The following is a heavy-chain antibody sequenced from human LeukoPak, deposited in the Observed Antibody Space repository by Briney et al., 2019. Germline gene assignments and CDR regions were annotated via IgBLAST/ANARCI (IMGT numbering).Heavy chain of an antibody. CDR3: ARGDDSSGQGY. Sequence: SETLSLTCTVSGDSISSSSYCWDWIRQPPGKGLEWIGNIYNSANTHYNPSLKTRITMSVDTSKNQFSLKLSSVTAADTAVYYCARGDDSSGQGYWGQGALVTVSS. V-gene: IGHV4-39*07. CDR1: GDSISSSSYC. J-gene: IGHJ4*02. CDR2: IYNSANT. D-gene: IGHD3-22*01.